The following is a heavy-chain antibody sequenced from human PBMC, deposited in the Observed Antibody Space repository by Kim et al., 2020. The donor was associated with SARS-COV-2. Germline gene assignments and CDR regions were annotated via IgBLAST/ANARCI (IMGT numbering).Heavy chain of an antibody. J-gene: IGHJ3*02. Sequence: SETLSLTCTVSGGSISSSSYYWGWIRQPPGKGLEWIGSIYYSGSTYYNPSLKSRVTISVDTSKNQFSLKLSSVTAADTAVYYCARNPDLGEVGAFDIWGQGTMVTVSS. CDR3: ARNPDLGEVGAFDI. CDR2: IYYSGST. V-gene: IGHV4-39*01. CDR1: GGSISSSSYY. D-gene: IGHD1-26*01.